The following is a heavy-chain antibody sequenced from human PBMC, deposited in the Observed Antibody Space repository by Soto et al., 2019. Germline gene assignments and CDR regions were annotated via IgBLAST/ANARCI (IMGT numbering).Heavy chain of an antibody. J-gene: IGHJ5*02. CDR3: ARGGDFWSGYPPNWFDP. V-gene: IGHV3-74*01. Sequence: GGSLRLSCAASGFTFSSYWMHWVRQAPGKGLVWVSRINSDGSSTSYADSVKGRFTISRDNAKNTLYLQMNSLRAEDTAVYYCARGGDFWSGYPPNWFDPWGQGTLVTVSS. CDR1: GFTFSSYW. CDR2: INSDGSST. D-gene: IGHD3-3*01.